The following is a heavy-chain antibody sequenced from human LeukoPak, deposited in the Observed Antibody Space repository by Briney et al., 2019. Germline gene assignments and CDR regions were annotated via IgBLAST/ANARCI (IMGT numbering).Heavy chain of an antibody. Sequence: GGSLRLSCAASGFTFSSYGMSWVRQAPGKGLEWVSAISGSGGSTYYADSVKGRFTISRDNSRNTLYLQMNSLRAEDTAVYYCAKVLGGSYWGFDYWGQGTLVTVSS. CDR2: ISGSGGST. D-gene: IGHD1-26*01. CDR1: GFTFSSYG. J-gene: IGHJ4*02. V-gene: IGHV3-23*01. CDR3: AKVLGGSYWGFDY.